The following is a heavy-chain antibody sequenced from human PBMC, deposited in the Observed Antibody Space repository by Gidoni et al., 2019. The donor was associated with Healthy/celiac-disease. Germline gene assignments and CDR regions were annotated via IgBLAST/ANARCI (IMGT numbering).Heavy chain of an antibody. CDR3: ARDMGRVGYNFHYYYYGMDV. CDR2: IANDVSNK. J-gene: IGHJ6*02. CDR1: GFTCSSYA. Sequence: QVPLGESGGGVVQPGRSLRLSCAAPGFTCSSYAIHWVRQATGKGLEGVAVIANDVSNKYYADSVTGRFTISRDNFKNTLYLQMNSLRAEDTAVYYCARDMGRVGYNFHYYYYGMDVWGQGTTVTVSS. V-gene: IGHV3-30-3*01. D-gene: IGHD5-18*01.